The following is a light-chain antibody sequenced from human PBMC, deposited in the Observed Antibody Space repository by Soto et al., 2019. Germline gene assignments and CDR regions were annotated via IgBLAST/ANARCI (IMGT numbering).Light chain of an antibody. V-gene: IGLV2-14*01. CDR1: SSDVGGYNF. J-gene: IGLJ2*01. CDR2: DVS. Sequence: QSALTQPASLSGSPGQSITISCTGTSSDVGGYNFVSWYQQHPGKAPKLMIYDVSNRPSGVSTRFSGSKSGNTASLTISGLQSEDEAEYYCSSYTSSSTLGVXGGGTKVTVL. CDR3: SSYTSSSTLGV.